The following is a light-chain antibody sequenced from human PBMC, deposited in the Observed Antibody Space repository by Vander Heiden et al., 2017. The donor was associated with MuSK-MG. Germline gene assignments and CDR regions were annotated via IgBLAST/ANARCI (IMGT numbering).Light chain of an antibody. CDR2: GNS. CDR1: SSNIGAGYD. CDR3: QSYDSSLSAVV. Sequence: QSVLTQPPLVSGAPGQRVTISCTGSSSNIGAGYDVHWYQQLPGTAPKLLIYGNSNRPSGVPDRFSGSKSGTSASLAITGLQAEDEADYYCQSYDSSLSAVVFGGGTKLTVL. V-gene: IGLV1-40*01. J-gene: IGLJ2*01.